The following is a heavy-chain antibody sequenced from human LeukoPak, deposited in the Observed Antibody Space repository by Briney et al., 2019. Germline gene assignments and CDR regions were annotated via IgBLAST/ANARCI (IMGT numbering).Heavy chain of an antibody. V-gene: IGHV1-46*01. CDR2: INPSGGST. CDR1: GDTYIPYT. CDR3: ARADSGGDSSGYKWFDP. J-gene: IGHJ5*02. Sequence: ASVKVSCKASGDTYIPYTFSWVRQAPGQGLEWMGIINPSGGSTSYAQKFQGRITMTRDTSTSTVYMELSSLRSEDTAVYYCARADSGGDSSGYKWFDPWGQGTLVTVSS. D-gene: IGHD3-22*01.